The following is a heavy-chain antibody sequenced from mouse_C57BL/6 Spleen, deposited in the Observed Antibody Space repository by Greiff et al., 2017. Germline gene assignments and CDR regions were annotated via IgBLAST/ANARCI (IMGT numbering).Heavy chain of an antibody. Sequence: VQLQQSGPELVKPGASVKIPCKASGYTFTDYNMDWVKQSHGKSLEWIGDINPNNGGTIYTQKFKGKATLTVDKSSSTAYMELRSLTSEDTAVYYCARVTTVVKGNYFDYWGQGTTRTVSS. V-gene: IGHV1-18*01. D-gene: IGHD1-1*01. CDR3: ARVTTVVKGNYFDY. J-gene: IGHJ2*01. CDR1: GYTFTDYN. CDR2: INPNNGGT.